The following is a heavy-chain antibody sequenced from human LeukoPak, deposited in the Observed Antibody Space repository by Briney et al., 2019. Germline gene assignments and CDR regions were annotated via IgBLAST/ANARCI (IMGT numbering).Heavy chain of an antibody. Sequence: ASVKVSCKASGGTFSSYAISWVRQAPGQGREWMGGIIPIFGTANYAQKFQGRVTITADESTSTAYMELSSLRSEDPAVYSCASEENRFDIVVVSAAHRDDYYYYMDVWGKGTTVTVSS. CDR2: IIPIFGTA. V-gene: IGHV1-69*13. J-gene: IGHJ6*03. D-gene: IGHD2-2*01. CDR3: ASEENRFDIVVVSAAHRDDYYYYMDV. CDR1: GGTFSSYA.